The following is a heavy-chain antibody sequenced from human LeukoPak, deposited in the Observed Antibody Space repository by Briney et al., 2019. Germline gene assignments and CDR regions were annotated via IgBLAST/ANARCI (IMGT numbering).Heavy chain of an antibody. Sequence: GGSLRLSCAASGFTLSNHWMSWVRQAPGKGLEWVANIKQDGSEKYYADSVKGRFTISRDNSKNTLYLQMNSLRAEDTAVYYCAKDMGGYGSGSYYDYWGQGTLVTVSS. CDR1: GFTLSNHW. D-gene: IGHD3-10*01. J-gene: IGHJ4*02. CDR2: IKQDGSEK. V-gene: IGHV3-7*03. CDR3: AKDMGGYGSGSYYDY.